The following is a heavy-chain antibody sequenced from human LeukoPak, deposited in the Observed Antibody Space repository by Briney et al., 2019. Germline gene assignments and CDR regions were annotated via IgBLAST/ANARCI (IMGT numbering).Heavy chain of an antibody. Sequence: GGSLRLSCAASGFTFSSYAMSWVRQALGKGLEWVSAISDSGGSTYYADSVQGRFTISRDNSKNTLYLQMNILRAEDMPVYYCAKDGYDYYYYYMDVWGKGTTVTVSS. V-gene: IGHV3-23*01. D-gene: IGHD1-1*01. J-gene: IGHJ6*03. CDR3: AKDGYDYYYYYMDV. CDR2: ISDSGGST. CDR1: GFTFSSYA.